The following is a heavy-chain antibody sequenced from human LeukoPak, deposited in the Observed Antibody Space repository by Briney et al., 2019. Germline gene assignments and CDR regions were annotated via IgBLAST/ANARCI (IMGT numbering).Heavy chain of an antibody. CDR2: ISYDGDNK. Sequence: PGGSLRLSCAASGFTFSIYSIHWVRQAPGKGLEWVAVISYDGDNKYYGDSVKGRFTISRDNAKNSLYLQMNSLRAEDTAVYYCARASYSSSSRPFDYWGQGTLVTVSS. CDR3: ARASYSSSSRPFDY. CDR1: GFTFSIYS. V-gene: IGHV3-30-3*01. J-gene: IGHJ4*02. D-gene: IGHD6-6*01.